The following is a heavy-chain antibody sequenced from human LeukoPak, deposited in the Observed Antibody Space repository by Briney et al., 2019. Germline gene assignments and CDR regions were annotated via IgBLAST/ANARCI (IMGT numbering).Heavy chain of an antibody. CDR2: ISWNSGSI. V-gene: IGHV3-9*01. J-gene: IGHJ4*02. D-gene: IGHD6-19*01. CDR1: GFTFDDYA. Sequence: PGRSLRLSCAASGFTFDDYAMHWVRQAPGKGLEWVSGISWNSGSIGYADSVKGRFTISRDNAKNSLYMQMNSLRAEDTALYYCAKDETVYSSGLFDFCGEERLVTVSP. CDR3: AKDETVYSSGLFDF.